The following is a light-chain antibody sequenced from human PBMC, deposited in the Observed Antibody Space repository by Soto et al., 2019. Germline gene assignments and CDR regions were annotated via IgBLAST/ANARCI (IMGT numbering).Light chain of an antibody. CDR2: RNN. V-gene: IGLV1-47*01. CDR1: SSNIGSNY. J-gene: IGLJ2*01. Sequence: QSVLTQPPSASGTPGQRVTISCSGSSSNIGSNYVYWYQQLPGTAPKLLIYRNNQRPSGVPDRFSGSKSGPSASLAISGLRSEDEADYYCAAWDDSLSVVFGGGTKLTVL. CDR3: AAWDDSLSVV.